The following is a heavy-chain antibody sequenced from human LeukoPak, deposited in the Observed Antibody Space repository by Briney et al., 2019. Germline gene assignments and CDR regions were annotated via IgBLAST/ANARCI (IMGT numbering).Heavy chain of an antibody. D-gene: IGHD3-22*01. V-gene: IGHV3-7*01. CDR2: IKEDGSET. CDR3: ARDPYDGSGYSAFDI. CDR1: GFSFSNYW. Sequence: GGSLRLSCSASGFSFSNYWMTWVRQAPGKGLEWVANIKEDGSETVYVDSVSGRFTISRDNARKSLYLQMYTLRVEDTALYYCARDPYDGSGYSAFDIWGQGTLVTVST. J-gene: IGHJ3*02.